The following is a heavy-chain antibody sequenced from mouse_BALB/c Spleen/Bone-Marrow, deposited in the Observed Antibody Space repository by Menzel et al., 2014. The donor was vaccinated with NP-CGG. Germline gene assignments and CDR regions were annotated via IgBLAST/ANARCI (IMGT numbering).Heavy chain of an antibody. CDR3: ARENPYGNYFDY. D-gene: IGHD2-1*01. J-gene: IGHJ2*01. CDR1: GFTFSSYG. Sequence: DVKLVESGGGLVQPGGSLKLSCAASGFTFSSYGMSWVRQTPDKRLELVATINSDGGVTYYPDSVKGRFTISRDNAKNTLYLQMSSLKSEDTAMYYCARENPYGNYFDYWGQGTTLTVSS. V-gene: IGHV5-6-3*01. CDR2: INSDGGVT.